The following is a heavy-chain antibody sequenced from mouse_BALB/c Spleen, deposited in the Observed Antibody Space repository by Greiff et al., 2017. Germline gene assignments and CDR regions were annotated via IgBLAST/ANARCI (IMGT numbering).Heavy chain of an antibody. J-gene: IGHJ2*01. CDR1: GYTFTSYW. V-gene: IGHV1-7*01. CDR3: ASGITRGSLDY. D-gene: IGHD2-4*01. Sequence: VQLQQSGAELAKPGASVKMSCKASGYTFTSYWMHWVKQRPGQGLEWIGYINPSTGYTEYNQKFKDKATLTADKSSSTAYMQLSSLTSEDSAVYYCASGITRGSLDYWGQGTTLTVSS. CDR2: INPSTGYT.